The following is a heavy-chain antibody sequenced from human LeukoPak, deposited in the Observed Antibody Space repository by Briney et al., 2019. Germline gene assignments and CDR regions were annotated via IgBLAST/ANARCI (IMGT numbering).Heavy chain of an antibody. CDR3: ARDPIDYGMDV. CDR2: ISSSGSTI. V-gene: IGHV3-48*03. Sequence: GGSLRLSCAASGFTFSSYEMNWVRQAPGKGLEWVSYISSSGSTIYYADSVKGRFTISRDNAKNSLYLQMNSLRAEDTAVHYCARDPIDYGMDVWGKGTTVTVSS. J-gene: IGHJ6*04. CDR1: GFTFSSYE.